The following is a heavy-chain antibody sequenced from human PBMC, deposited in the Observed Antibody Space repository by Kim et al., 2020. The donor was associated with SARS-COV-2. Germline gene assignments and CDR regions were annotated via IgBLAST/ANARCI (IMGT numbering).Heavy chain of an antibody. D-gene: IGHD6-19*01. CDR3: AKVRGYISGWYIS. CDR2: ISWNSGSI. V-gene: IGHV3-9*01. Sequence: GGSLRLSCAASGFTFGDYAMHWVRQAPGKGLEWVSGISWNSGSIGYADSVKGRFTISRDNAKNSLYLQMNSLRAEDTALYYCAKVRGYISGWYISWGQGTLVTVSS. J-gene: IGHJ5*02. CDR1: GFTFGDYA.